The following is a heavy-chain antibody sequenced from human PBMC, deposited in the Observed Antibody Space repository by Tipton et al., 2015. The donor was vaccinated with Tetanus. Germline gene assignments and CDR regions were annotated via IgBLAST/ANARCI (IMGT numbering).Heavy chain of an antibody. CDR3: ARAYYDFWSGYYYYGMDV. CDR1: GGSISSYY. D-gene: IGHD3-3*01. J-gene: IGHJ6*02. CDR2: IYYSWST. V-gene: IGHV4-59*01. Sequence: TLSLTCTVSGGSISSYYWSWIRQPPGKGLEWIGYIYYSWSTNYNPTLKSRVTISVDTSKNQFSLKLSSVTAADTAVYYCARAYYDFWSGYYYYGMDVGGQGTTVTVSS.